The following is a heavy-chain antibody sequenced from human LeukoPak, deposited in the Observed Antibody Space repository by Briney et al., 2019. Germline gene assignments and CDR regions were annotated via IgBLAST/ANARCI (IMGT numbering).Heavy chain of an antibody. CDR2: IYYSGGT. D-gene: IGHD3-22*01. CDR3: ASSYYDSSGYYDY. Sequence: PSETLSLSCTVSGGSISKYYWSWIRQPPEKGLEWIGNIYYSGGTNYNPSLKSRITISVDTFKNQFSLNLTSVTAADTAIYYCASSYYDSSGYYDYWGQGTLVTVSS. CDR1: GGSISKYY. J-gene: IGHJ4*02. V-gene: IGHV4-59*08.